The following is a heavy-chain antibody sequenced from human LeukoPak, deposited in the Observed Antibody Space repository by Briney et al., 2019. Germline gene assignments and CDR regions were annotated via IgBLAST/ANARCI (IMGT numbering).Heavy chain of an antibody. V-gene: IGHV3-73*01. J-gene: IGHJ4*02. Sequence: AGGSLRLSCAASGFTFSGSAMHWVRQASGKGLEWVGRIRSKAHSYATAYAASVKGRFTISRDNSKNTLYLQMNSLRAEDTAVYYCAKDNRDGGPGSQFYNWGQGTLVTVSS. CDR1: GFTFSGSA. CDR3: AKDNRDGGPGSQFYN. D-gene: IGHD4-23*01. CDR2: IRSKAHSYAT.